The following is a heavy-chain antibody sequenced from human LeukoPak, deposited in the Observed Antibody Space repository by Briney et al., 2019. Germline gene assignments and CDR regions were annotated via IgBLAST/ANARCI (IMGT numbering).Heavy chain of an antibody. CDR1: GYTFTSYD. J-gene: IGHJ4*02. V-gene: IGHV1-8*03. CDR3: ARGTPCGGDCYSIDY. Sequence: GASVKVSCKASGYTFTSYDINWVRQAPGQGLEWMGWMNPNSGNTGYAQKFQGRVTITRNTSISTAYMELSSLRSEDTAVYYCARGTPCGGDCYSIDYWGQGTLVTVSS. CDR2: MNPNSGNT. D-gene: IGHD2-21*01.